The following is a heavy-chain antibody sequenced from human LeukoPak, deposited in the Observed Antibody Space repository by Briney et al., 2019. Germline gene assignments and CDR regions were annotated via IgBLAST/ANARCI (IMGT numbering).Heavy chain of an antibody. V-gene: IGHV1-18*01. CDR1: GYTFTSYG. CDR3: EKDLTYYDYVWGIEEGGGLDY. Sequence: ASVKVSCKASGYTFTSYGISWVRQAPGQGLEWMGWISAYNGNTNYAQKLQGRVTMTTDTSTSTAYMELRSLRSDDTAVYYCEKDLTYYDYVWGIEEGGGLDYWGQGTLVTVSS. J-gene: IGHJ4*02. CDR2: ISAYNGNT. D-gene: IGHD3-16*01.